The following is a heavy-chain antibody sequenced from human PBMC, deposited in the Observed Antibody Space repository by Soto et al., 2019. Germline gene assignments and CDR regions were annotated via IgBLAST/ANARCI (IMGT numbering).Heavy chain of an antibody. J-gene: IGHJ4*02. V-gene: IGHV3-48*01. CDR2: ISSSSSTI. CDR3: ARIGRLRWGDY. Sequence: EVQLVESGGGLVQPGGSLRPSCAASGFTFSSYSMNWVRQAPGKGLEWVSYISSSSSTIYYPASVKGRFTITRDNAKNSLYLQMNSLRAEDTAVYYCARIGRLRWGDYWGQGTMVTVSS. D-gene: IGHD4-17*01. CDR1: GFTFSSYS.